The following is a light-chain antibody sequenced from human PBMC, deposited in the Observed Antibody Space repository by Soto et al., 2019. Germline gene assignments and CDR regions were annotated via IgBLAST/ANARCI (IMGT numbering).Light chain of an antibody. Sequence: IQLTQSPSSLSASVGDRVTITCRASQGISSYLAWYQQKPGKALKLLIYAASTLQSGVPSRFSGSGSGTDFTLTISSLQPEDFATYYCQQLNSYLSITFGQGTRLEIK. J-gene: IGKJ5*01. CDR1: QGISSY. V-gene: IGKV1-9*01. CDR3: QQLNSYLSIT. CDR2: AAS.